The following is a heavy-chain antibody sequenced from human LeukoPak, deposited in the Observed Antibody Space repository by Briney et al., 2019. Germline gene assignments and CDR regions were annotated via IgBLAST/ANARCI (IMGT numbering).Heavy chain of an antibody. CDR1: GGSISSGGYY. CDR2: IYYSGST. D-gene: IGHD6-13*01. CDR3: ASMYSSSSYYFDY. V-gene: IGHV4-31*03. Sequence: SETLSLTCTVSGGSISSGGYYWSWIRQHPGKGLEWIVYIYYSGSTYYNPSLKSRVTISVDTSKNQFSLKLSSVTAADTAIYYCASMYSSSSYYFDYWGQGTLVTVSS. J-gene: IGHJ4*02.